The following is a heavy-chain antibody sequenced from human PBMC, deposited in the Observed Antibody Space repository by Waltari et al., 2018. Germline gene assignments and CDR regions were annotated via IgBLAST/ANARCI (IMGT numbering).Heavy chain of an antibody. CDR2: IKQDGNEK. V-gene: IGHV3-7*01. D-gene: IGHD1-26*01. Sequence: EVQLVESGGGLVQPGGSLRLSCVASGFTFSNYWMNWVRQAPGKGLEWVANIKQDGNEKYYVDSVKGRFTISRDNAKKSLYLQMSSLRAEDTAVYYCATLRKYLWEQGDYWGQGTLVTVSS. J-gene: IGHJ4*02. CDR1: GFTFSNYW. CDR3: ATLRKYLWEQGDY.